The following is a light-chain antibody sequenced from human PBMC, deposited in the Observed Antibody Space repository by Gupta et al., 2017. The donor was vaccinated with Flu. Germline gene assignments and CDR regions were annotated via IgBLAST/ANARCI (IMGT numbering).Light chain of an antibody. Sequence: QYVLTQPPSASGTPGQRVTISCSGSSSNIGSNTVNWYQQLPGTDPKLLIYSNNQRPSGVPDRFSGSKSGTSASLAISGLQSEDEADYYCAAWDDSLNGPVFGGGTKLTVL. CDR1: SSNIGSNT. CDR3: AAWDDSLNGPV. CDR2: SNN. J-gene: IGLJ3*02. V-gene: IGLV1-44*01.